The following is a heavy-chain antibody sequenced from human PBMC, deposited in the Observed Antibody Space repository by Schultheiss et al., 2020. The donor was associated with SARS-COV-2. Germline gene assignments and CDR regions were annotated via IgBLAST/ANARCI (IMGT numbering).Heavy chain of an antibody. J-gene: IGHJ5*02. CDR2: INHSGST. CDR1: GGSISSSSYY. V-gene: IGHV4-39*07. CDR3: ARGGYYDFWSGYFIKAFDP. Sequence: SETLSLTCTVSGGSISSSSYYWGWIRQPPGKGLEWIGEINHSGSTNYNPSLKSRVTISVDTSKNQFSLKLSSVTAADTAVYYCARGGYYDFWSGYFIKAFDPWGQGTLVTVSS. D-gene: IGHD3-3*01.